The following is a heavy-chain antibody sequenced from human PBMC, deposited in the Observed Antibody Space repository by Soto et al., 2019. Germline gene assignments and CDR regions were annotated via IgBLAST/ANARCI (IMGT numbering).Heavy chain of an antibody. J-gene: IGHJ4*02. CDR2: IWYDGSHK. D-gene: IGHD4-17*01. V-gene: IGHV3-33*01. CDR1: GFTFSRYG. Sequence: QVQLVESGGGVVQPGRSLRLSCAASGFTFSRYGMHWVRQAPGKGLEWVAVIWYDGSHKYYADSVKGRFTISRDNSKNKLYLQMNSLRAEDTAVYYCVTSYGDYPLVYWGQGTLVTASS. CDR3: VTSYGDYPLVY.